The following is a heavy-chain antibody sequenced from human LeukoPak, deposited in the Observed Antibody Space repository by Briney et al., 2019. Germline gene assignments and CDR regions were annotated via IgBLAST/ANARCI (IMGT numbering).Heavy chain of an antibody. V-gene: IGHV3-23*01. CDR1: GFTFSSYA. D-gene: IGHD3-10*01. Sequence: TGGSLRHSCAASGFTFSSYAMSWVRQAPGKGLEWVSAISGSGGSTYYADSVKGRFTISRDNSKNTLYLQMNSLRAEDTAVYYCANTLLWLGEPIWGGHFDYWGQGTLVTVSS. CDR3: ANTLLWLGEPIWGGHFDY. J-gene: IGHJ4*02. CDR2: ISGSGGST.